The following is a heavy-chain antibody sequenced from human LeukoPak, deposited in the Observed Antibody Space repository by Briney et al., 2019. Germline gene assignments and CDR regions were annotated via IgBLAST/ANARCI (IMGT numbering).Heavy chain of an antibody. V-gene: IGHV4-59*01. Sequence: PSETLPLTCTVSGGSISSYYWSWIRQPPGKGLEWIGYIYHSGSTNYNPSLKSRVTISVDTSKNQFSLKLSSVTAADTAVYYCARERDGMDVWGQGTTVTVSS. CDR3: ARERDGMDV. CDR1: GGSISSYY. J-gene: IGHJ6*02. CDR2: IYHSGST.